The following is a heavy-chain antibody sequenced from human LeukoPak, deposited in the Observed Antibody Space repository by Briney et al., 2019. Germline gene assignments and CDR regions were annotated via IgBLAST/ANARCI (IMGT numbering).Heavy chain of an antibody. CDR2: IKQDGSEK. J-gene: IGHJ4*02. CDR1: EFTFSSYW. Sequence: GGSLRLSCAASEFTFSSYWMSWVRQAPGKGLEWVANIKQDGSEKYYVDSVKGRFTISRDNAKNSLYLQMNSLRAEDTAVYYCARERWFGEFFDYWGQGTLVTVSS. D-gene: IGHD3-10*01. CDR3: ARERWFGEFFDY. V-gene: IGHV3-7*01.